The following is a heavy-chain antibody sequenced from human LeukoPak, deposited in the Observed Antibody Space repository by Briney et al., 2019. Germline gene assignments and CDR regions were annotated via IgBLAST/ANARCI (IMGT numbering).Heavy chain of an antibody. D-gene: IGHD6-6*01. CDR1: GGSFSGCY. CDR3: ARVRRAKKYFDY. V-gene: IGHV4-34*01. CDR2: INHSGST. Sequence: SETLSLTCAVYGGSFSGCYWSWIRQPPGKGLEWIGEINHSGSTNYNPSIKSRVTISVDTSKNQFSLKLSSVTAADTAVYYCARVRRAKKYFDYWGQGTLVTVSS. J-gene: IGHJ4*02.